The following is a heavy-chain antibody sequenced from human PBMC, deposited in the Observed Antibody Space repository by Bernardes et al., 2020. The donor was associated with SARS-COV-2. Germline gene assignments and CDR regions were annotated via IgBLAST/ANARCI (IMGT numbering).Heavy chain of an antibody. CDR2: FDPEDGET. J-gene: IGHJ6*02. V-gene: IGHV1-24*01. Sequence: ASVKVSCKVSGYTLTELSMHWVRQAPGKGLEWMGGFDPEDGETIYAQKFQGRVTMTEDTSTDTAYMELSSLRSEDTAVYYCATVSPYYGLGGGYPSGMDVWGQGTTVTVSS. D-gene: IGHD3-3*01. CDR3: ATVSPYYGLGGGYPSGMDV. CDR1: GYTLTELS.